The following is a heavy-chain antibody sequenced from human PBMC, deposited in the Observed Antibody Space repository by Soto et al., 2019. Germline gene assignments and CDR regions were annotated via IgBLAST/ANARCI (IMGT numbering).Heavy chain of an antibody. J-gene: IGHJ4*02. CDR2: ISAYNGNT. CDR3: ARFRPDSHYYDSSGFYEFDY. V-gene: IGHV1-18*01. Sequence: GASVKVSFKACGYTFTSYGISWLRQAPGQGLEWMGWISAYNGNTNYAQKLQGRVTMTTDTSTSTAYMELRSLRSDDTAVYYCARFRPDSHYYDSSGFYEFDYWGQGTLVTVSS. D-gene: IGHD3-22*01. CDR1: GYTFTSYG.